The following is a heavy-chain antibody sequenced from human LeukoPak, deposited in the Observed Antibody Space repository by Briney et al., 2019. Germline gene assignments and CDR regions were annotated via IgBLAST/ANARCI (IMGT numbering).Heavy chain of an antibody. V-gene: IGHV4-61*05. CDR3: ARQGVGVSAGAADY. J-gene: IGHJ4*02. CDR1: GGSISSSSYY. Sequence: TSETLSLTCTVSGGSISSSSYYWGWIRQPPGKGLEWIGDIYYTGSTNYDPSLKSRVTISLDTSKNQFSLKLSSVTAADTAVYYCARQGVGVSAGAADYWGQGTLVTVSS. D-gene: IGHD1-26*01. CDR2: IYYTGST.